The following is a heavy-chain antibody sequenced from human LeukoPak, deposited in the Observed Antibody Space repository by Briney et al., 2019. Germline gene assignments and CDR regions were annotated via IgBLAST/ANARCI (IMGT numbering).Heavy chain of an antibody. CDR2: INPSDGFT. CDR1: GYTFTSYY. D-gene: IGHD3-22*01. J-gene: IGHJ4*02. Sequence: ASVKVSCKASGYTFTSYYIHWVRQAPGQGLEWMGMINPSDGFTSYAQKFQGRVTMTTDMSTSTVHMELSSLRTEDTAVFYCARGATYYYDSSGYSSDYWGQGTLVTASS. CDR3: ARGATYYYDSSGYSSDY. V-gene: IGHV1-46*01.